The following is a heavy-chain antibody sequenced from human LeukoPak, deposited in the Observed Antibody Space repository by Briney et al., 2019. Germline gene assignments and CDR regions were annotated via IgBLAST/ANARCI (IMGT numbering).Heavy chain of an antibody. V-gene: IGHV4-34*01. D-gene: IGHD6-13*01. CDR2: INHSGST. CDR1: GGSFSGYY. CDR3: ARGCGSSWSYYYYGMDV. Sequence: PSETMSLTCAVYGGSFSGYYWSWIRQTPGKGLEWIGEINHSGSTNYNPSLKSRVTISVDTSKNQFSLKLSSVTAADTAVYYCARGCGSSWSYYYYGMDVWGQGTTVTVSS. J-gene: IGHJ6*02.